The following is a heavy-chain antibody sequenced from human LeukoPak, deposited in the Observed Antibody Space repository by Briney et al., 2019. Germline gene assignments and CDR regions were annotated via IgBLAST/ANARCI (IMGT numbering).Heavy chain of an antibody. J-gene: IGHJ4*02. D-gene: IGHD3-10*01. CDR1: GYTFTGYY. V-gene: IGHV1-18*04. Sequence: ASVKVSCKASGYTFTGYYMHWVRQAPGQGLEWMGWISTYDGNTKSAQNLQGRVTMTRDTSTSTAYMELKSLRSDDTAVYYCARSGSTASTRPGYFDYWGQGTLVTVPT. CDR2: ISTYDGNT. CDR3: ARSGSTASTRPGYFDY.